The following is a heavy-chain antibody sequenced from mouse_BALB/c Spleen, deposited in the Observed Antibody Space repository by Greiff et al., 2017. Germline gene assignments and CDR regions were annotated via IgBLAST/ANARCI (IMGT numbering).Heavy chain of an antibody. CDR3: ARDDGYYAGFAY. J-gene: IGHJ3*01. V-gene: IGHV5-6-5*01. CDR2: ISSGGST. D-gene: IGHD2-3*01. Sequence: EVQLVESGGGLVKPGGSLKLSCAASGFTFSSYAMSWVRQTPEKRLEWVASISSGGSTYYPDSVKGRFTISRDNARNILYLQRSSLGAEDTAVYCCARDDGYYAGFAYWGQGTLVTVSA. CDR1: GFTFSSYA.